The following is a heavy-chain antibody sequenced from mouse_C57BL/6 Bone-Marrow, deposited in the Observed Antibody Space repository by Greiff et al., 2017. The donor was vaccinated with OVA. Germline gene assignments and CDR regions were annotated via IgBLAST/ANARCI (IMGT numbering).Heavy chain of an antibody. Sequence: EVKLQESGAELVRPGASVKLSCTASGLNIKDDYMHWVKQRPEQGLEWIGWIDPENGDTEYASKFQGKATITVDTSSNTAYLQLSSLTSEDTAVYYCDGYYYWGQGTTLTVSS. CDR1: GLNIKDDY. J-gene: IGHJ2*01. V-gene: IGHV14-4*01. CDR2: IDPENGDT. D-gene: IGHD2-3*01. CDR3: DGYYY.